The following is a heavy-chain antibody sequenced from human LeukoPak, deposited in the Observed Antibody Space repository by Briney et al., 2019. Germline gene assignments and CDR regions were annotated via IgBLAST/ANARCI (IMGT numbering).Heavy chain of an antibody. J-gene: IGHJ4*02. V-gene: IGHV4-34*01. CDR2: INHSGST. Sequence: SSETLSLTCAVYGGSFSGYYWSWIRQPPGKGLEWIGEINHSGSTNYNPSLKSRVTISVDTSKNQFSLKLRSVTAADTAVYCCARHFGTWGQGTLVTVSS. CDR1: GGSFSGYY. CDR3: ARHFGT. D-gene: IGHD3/OR15-3a*01.